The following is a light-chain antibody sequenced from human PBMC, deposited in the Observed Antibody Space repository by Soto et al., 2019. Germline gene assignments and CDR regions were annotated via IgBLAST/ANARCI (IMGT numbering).Light chain of an antibody. Sequence: QSALTQPASVSGSPGQSITIPCTGTSSEVGGYKYVSWYQQHPGKAPKLMIYEVSDRPSGVSNRFSGSKSGNTASLTISGLQAEDEADYYCSSYTRSSRIFGGGTKLTVL. V-gene: IGLV2-14*01. CDR3: SSYTRSSRI. CDR2: EVS. CDR1: SSEVGGYKY. J-gene: IGLJ2*01.